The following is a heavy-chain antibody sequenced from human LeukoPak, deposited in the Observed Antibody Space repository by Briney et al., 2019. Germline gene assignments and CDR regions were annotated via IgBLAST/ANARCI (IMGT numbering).Heavy chain of an antibody. CDR3: GSGGDRYGNEADC. J-gene: IGHJ4*02. V-gene: IGHV3-74*03. CDR2: INSDGSRV. D-gene: IGHD5-18*01. Sequence: GGSLRLSCAASGVTFSRYWMHWVRQAPGKGLVWVSRINSDGSRVTYADSVKGRFTISRDNAKNTLYLQMNSLRAEDTAVYYCGSGGDRYGNEADCWGQGTRVTVSS. CDR1: GVTFSRYW.